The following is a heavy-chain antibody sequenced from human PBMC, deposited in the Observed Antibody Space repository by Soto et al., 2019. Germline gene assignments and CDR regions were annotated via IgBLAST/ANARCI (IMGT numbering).Heavy chain of an antibody. CDR3: ARHGSGSYEGYYMDV. V-gene: IGHV4-59*08. D-gene: IGHD3-10*01. CDR1: GGSISSYY. J-gene: IGHJ6*03. CDR2: IYYSGST. Sequence: PSETLSLTCTVSGGSISSYYWSWIRQPPGKGLEWIGYIYYSGSTNYNPSLRSRVTISVDTSKNQFSLKLSSVTAADTAVYYCARHGSGSYEGYYMDVWGKGTTVTVSS.